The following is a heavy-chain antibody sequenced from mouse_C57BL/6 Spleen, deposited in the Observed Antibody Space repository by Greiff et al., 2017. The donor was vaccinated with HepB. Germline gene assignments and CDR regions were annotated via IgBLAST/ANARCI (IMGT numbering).Heavy chain of an antibody. CDR3: ARDDSNYPYYYAMDY. CDR1: GYSFTGYY. CDR2: IYPYNGVS. Sequence: LVESGPELVKPGASVKISCKASGYSFTGYYMHWVKQSHGNILDWIGYIYPYNGVSSYNQKFKGKATLTVDKSSSTAYMELRSLTSEDSAVYYCARDDSNYPYYYAMDYWGQGTSVTVSS. V-gene: IGHV1-31*01. J-gene: IGHJ4*01. D-gene: IGHD2-5*01.